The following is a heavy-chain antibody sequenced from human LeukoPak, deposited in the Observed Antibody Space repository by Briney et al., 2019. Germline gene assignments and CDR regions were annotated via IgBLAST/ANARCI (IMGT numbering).Heavy chain of an antibody. Sequence: GGSLRLSCAASGFTFSSYWMSWVRQAPGKGLEWVANIKQDGSEKYYVDSVKGRFTISRDNAKNSPYLQMNSLRAEDTAVYYCASLGGYYDLWSDKKRGVDYWGQGTLVTVSS. J-gene: IGHJ4*02. CDR3: ASLGGYYDLWSDKKRGVDY. V-gene: IGHV3-7*01. CDR1: GFTFSSYW. D-gene: IGHD3-3*01. CDR2: IKQDGSEK.